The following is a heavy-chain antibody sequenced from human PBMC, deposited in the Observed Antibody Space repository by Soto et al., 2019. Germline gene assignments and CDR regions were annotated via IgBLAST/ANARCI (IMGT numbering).Heavy chain of an antibody. J-gene: IGHJ6*03. CDR2: INNYNGNT. CDR3: ARTTVTASYYYMDV. D-gene: IGHD4-17*01. Sequence: QVQLVQSGAEVKQPGASVKVSCKASGYTFTNYGFTWVRQAPGQGLEWLGWINNYNGNTKYAQKVQGRLTITTDTSTSTDNMDLTSLRSDDTALYYCARTTVTASYYYMDVWGKGSTVTVSS. V-gene: IGHV1-18*01. CDR1: GYTFTNYG.